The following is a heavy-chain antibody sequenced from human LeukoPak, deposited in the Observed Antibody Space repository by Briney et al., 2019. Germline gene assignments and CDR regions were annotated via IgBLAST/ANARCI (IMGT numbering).Heavy chain of an antibody. D-gene: IGHD3-3*01. CDR2: IRSKANSYAT. V-gene: IGHV3-73*01. CDR3: TRDFWSGYSYYYYMDV. Sequence: PGGSLRLSCAASGFTFSGSAMHWVRQASGKGLEWVGRIRSKANSYATAYAASVKGRFTISRDDSKNTAYLQMNSLKTEDTAVYYCTRDFWSGYSYYYYMDVWGKGTTVTVSS. J-gene: IGHJ6*03. CDR1: GFTFSGSA.